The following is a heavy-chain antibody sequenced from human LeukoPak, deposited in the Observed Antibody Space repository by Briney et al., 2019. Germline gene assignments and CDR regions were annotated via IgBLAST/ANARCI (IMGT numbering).Heavy chain of an antibody. Sequence: PGWSLRLSCASSGFTFSSYWMSWVRQAPGKGLEGVANIKEDGSEKYYVDSVKGRFTISRDNAKNSLYLQMNSLRAEDTAVYYCARVRGIAVAGTASIYFDYWGQGTLVTVSS. CDR2: IKEDGSEK. V-gene: IGHV3-7*01. CDR3: ARVRGIAVAGTASIYFDY. D-gene: IGHD6-19*01. J-gene: IGHJ4*02. CDR1: GFTFSSYW.